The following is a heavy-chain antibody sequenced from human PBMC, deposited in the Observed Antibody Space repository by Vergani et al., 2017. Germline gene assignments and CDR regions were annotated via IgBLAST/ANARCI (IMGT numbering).Heavy chain of an antibody. Sequence: EVQLVESGGGLVKPGGSLRLSCAASGFTFSSYSMNWVRQAPGKGLEWVSSISSSSSYIYYADSVKVRVTISRDNAKNSLYMQMNSLRAEDTAVYYCAREGYSSSWLFDYWGQGTLVTVSS. CDR1: GFTFSSYS. CDR2: ISSSSSYI. CDR3: AREGYSSSWLFDY. V-gene: IGHV3-21*01. D-gene: IGHD6-13*01. J-gene: IGHJ4*02.